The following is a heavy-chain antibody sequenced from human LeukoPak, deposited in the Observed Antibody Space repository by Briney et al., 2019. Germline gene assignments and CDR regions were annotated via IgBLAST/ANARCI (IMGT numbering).Heavy chain of an antibody. CDR3: ARILIAAADPTYYYYGMDV. Sequence: GGSLRLSCAASGFRFSDYYMTWIRQAPGKGLEWVSSISSSSSYIYYADSVKGRFTISRDNAKNSLYLQMNSLRAEDTAVYYCARILIAAADPTYYYYGMDVWGQGTTVTVSS. V-gene: IGHV3-11*06. D-gene: IGHD6-13*01. J-gene: IGHJ6*02. CDR2: ISSSSSYI. CDR1: GFRFSDYY.